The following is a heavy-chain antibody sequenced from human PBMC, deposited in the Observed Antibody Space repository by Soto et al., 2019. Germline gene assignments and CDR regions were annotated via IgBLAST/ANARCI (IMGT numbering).Heavy chain of an antibody. CDR2: IYRGGIT. D-gene: IGHD1-1*01. V-gene: IGHV4-38-2*02. Sequence: PSETLSLTCTVSGYSISSGLYWGWIRQPPGKGLEWIGTIYRGGITYYNPSLKSRVTISIDTSKNHFSLRLSSVTATDTAVYFCAIGNPDWFDPWGQGTLVTVPQ. CDR3: AIGNPDWFDP. J-gene: IGHJ5*02. CDR1: GYSISSGLY.